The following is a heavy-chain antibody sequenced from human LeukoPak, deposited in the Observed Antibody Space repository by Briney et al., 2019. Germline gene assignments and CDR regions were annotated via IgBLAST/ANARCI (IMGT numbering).Heavy chain of an antibody. CDR2: IKEGGSEK. J-gene: IGHJ4*02. CDR3: ANDFWSGPSDY. D-gene: IGHD3-3*01. Sequence: GGSLRLSCAASGFTFSSYWMAWVRQAPGKGLEWGANIKEGGSEKYYVDSEKGRFTISRDNAKNSLYLQMNSLRDEDTAVYYCANDFWSGPSDYWGQGTLVTVSS. V-gene: IGHV3-7*01. CDR1: GFTFSSYW.